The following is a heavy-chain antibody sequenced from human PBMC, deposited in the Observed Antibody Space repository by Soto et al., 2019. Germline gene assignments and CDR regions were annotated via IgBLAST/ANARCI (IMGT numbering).Heavy chain of an antibody. Sequence: QVQLQESGPGLVKPSETLSLICTVSGASLRSGSYYWSWIRQPPGKGLEWIGYISHSGRTNYDPSLKCRLTMSVDTSQNQFSLQLNSVTAADTAVYYCSYGSSFDYWGQGTLVTVSS. J-gene: IGHJ4*02. CDR3: SYGSSFDY. V-gene: IGHV4-61*01. CDR2: ISHSGRT. D-gene: IGHD3-10*01. CDR1: GASLRSGSYY.